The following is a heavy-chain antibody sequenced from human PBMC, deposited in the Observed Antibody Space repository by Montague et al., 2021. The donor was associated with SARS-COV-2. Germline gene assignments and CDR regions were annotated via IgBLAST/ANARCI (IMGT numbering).Heavy chain of an antibody. CDR3: ARDSGHGFDY. Sequence: SLRLSCAASGFPFGDYWMHWVRQVPGKGLTLVSRINFDADTITYADSVKGRFTISRDAANLYLQMHSLRAEDTAVYYCARDSGHGFDYWGQGTLVTVSS. V-gene: IGHV3-74*03. CDR1: GFPFGDYW. D-gene: IGHD3-10*01. J-gene: IGHJ4*02. CDR2: INFDADTI.